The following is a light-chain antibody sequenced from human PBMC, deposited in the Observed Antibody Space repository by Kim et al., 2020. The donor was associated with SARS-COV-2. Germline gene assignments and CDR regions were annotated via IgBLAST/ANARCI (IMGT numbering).Light chain of an antibody. CDR3: ATWDTSLSAGL. CDR2: DTN. V-gene: IGLV1-51*01. Sequence: QSVLTQPPSVSAAPGQKVTISCSGSTSNIGSNFVSWYQQVPGTAPKLLIFDTNKRPAGIPDRFSASKSGTSATLGITGLQTGDEADYYCATWDTSLSAGLFGGGTQLTVL. J-gene: IGLJ2*01. CDR1: TSNIGSNF.